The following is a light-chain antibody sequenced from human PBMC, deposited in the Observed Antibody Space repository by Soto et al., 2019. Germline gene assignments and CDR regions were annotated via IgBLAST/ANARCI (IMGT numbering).Light chain of an antibody. J-gene: IGLJ2*01. CDR3: SSYTSSGTPVV. Sequence: QSALTQHATVSGSPGQSITISCTGTSSDVVGYNYVSWYQQHPGKAPKLMIYEVSNRPSWISNRFSGSKSGNTASLTISGLQGEDEADYYCSSYTSSGTPVVFGGGTKLTVL. V-gene: IGLV2-14*01. CDR2: EVS. CDR1: SSDVVGYNY.